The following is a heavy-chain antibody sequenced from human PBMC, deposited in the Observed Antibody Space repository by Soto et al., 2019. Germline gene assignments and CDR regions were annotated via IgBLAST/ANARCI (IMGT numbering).Heavy chain of an antibody. V-gene: IGHV4-34*01. CDR2: INHSGST. D-gene: IGHD3-3*01. CDR1: GVSFSGYY. CDR3: ARLPGTIFGVVRPFDY. Sequence: SETLSLTCAFYGVSFSGYYWSCIRHPPGKGLEWIGEINHSGSTNYNPSLKSRVTISVDTSKNQFSLKLSSVTAADTAVYYCARLPGTIFGVVRPFDYWGQGTRVSVSS. J-gene: IGHJ4*02.